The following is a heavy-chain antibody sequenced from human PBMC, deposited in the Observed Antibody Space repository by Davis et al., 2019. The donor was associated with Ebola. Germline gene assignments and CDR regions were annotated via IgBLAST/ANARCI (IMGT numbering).Heavy chain of an antibody. Sequence: GESLKISCAASGFSVSDNYMSWVRQAQGKGPEWVAVIYRDGRIHYANSVKGRFTISRDNSKKTLDLQMNSLRGEDSAVYYCAKVLSRNAAYGMDVWGQGTTVTVSS. D-gene: IGHD2/OR15-2a*01. CDR3: AKVLSRNAAYGMDV. V-gene: IGHV3-53*01. J-gene: IGHJ6*02. CDR1: GFSVSDNY. CDR2: IYRDGRI.